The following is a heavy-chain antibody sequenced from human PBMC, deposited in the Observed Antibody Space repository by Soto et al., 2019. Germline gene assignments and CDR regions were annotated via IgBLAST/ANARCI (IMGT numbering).Heavy chain of an antibody. V-gene: IGHV4-31*03. CDR2: IYYSGST. D-gene: IGHD1-26*01. J-gene: IGHJ4*02. CDR1: GGSISSGGYY. CDR3: ARAKKGAREMATPFDY. Sequence: PSETLSLTCTVSGGSISSGGYYWSWIRQHPGKGLEWIGYIYYSGSTYYNPSLKSRVTISVDTSKNQFSLKLSSVTAADTAVYYCARAKKGAREMATPFDYWGQGTLVTVS.